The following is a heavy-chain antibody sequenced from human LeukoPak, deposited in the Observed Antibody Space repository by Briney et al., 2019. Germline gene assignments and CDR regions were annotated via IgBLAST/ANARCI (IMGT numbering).Heavy chain of an antibody. CDR2: IKADGRET. CDR3: AKGGHVDY. Sequence: GGSLRLSCAASVFSFSTYWMTWVRQAPGKGLEWVANIKADGRETYYVDSVKGRFTISRDNAQNSLYLQLNSLRVEDTAVYYCAKGGHVDYCGQGSLVTVSS. J-gene: IGHJ4*02. CDR1: VFSFSTYW. V-gene: IGHV3-7*01.